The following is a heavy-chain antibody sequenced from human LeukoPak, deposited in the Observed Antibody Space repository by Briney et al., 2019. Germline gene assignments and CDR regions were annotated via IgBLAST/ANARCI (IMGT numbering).Heavy chain of an antibody. V-gene: IGHV4-59*08. CDR3: ASIQWFGDSIRRWYFDY. J-gene: IGHJ4*02. CDR2: IYYSGST. D-gene: IGHD3-10*01. CDR1: GGSISSYY. Sequence: SETLSITCTVSGGSISSYYWSWIRQPPGKGLEWIGYIYYSGSTNYNPSLKSRVTISVDTSKNQFSLKLSSVTAADTAVYYCASIQWFGDSIRRWYFDYWGQGTLVTVSS.